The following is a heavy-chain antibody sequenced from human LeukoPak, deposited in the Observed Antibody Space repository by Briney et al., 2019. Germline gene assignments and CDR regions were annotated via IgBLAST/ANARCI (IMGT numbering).Heavy chain of an antibody. CDR1: GFTFTSYG. J-gene: IGHJ3*02. V-gene: IGHV3-30*02. CDR3: AKDSDPVPEGQGDAFDI. Sequence: PGGSLRLSCAASGFTFTSYGMHWGRQAPGEGLECVAFIRYDGSNKYYAGSVKGRFTISRDNSKTTLYLPMNSLRAGDTAVFYCAKDSDPVPEGQGDAFDIWGQGTMVSVSS. CDR2: IRYDGSNK.